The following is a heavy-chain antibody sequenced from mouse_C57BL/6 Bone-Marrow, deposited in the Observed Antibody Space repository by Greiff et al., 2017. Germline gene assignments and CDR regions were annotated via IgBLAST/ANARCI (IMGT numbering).Heavy chain of an antibody. Sequence: QVQLKESGPGLVQPSQSLSITCTVSGFSLTRYGVHWVRQSPGKGLEWLGVIWSGGSTDYNAAFISRLSISKDNSKSQVFFKMNSLQADDTAIYYCARKKENGYEGFAYWGQGTLVTVSA. CDR1: GFSLTRYG. D-gene: IGHD2-2*01. V-gene: IGHV2-2*01. CDR3: ARKKENGYEGFAY. CDR2: IWSGGST. J-gene: IGHJ3*01.